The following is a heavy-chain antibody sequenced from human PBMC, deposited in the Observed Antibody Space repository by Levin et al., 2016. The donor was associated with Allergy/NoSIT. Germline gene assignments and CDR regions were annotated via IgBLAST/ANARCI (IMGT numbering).Heavy chain of an antibody. CDR1: GYTFTSYG. V-gene: IGHV1-18*01. D-gene: IGHD3-16*02. Sequence: ASVKVSCKASGYTFTSYGISWVRQAPGQGLEWMGWISAYNGNTNYAQKLQGRVTMTTDTSTSTAYMELRSLRSDDTAVYYCARDGGGYGNYDYVWGSYHNWGQGTLVTVSS. CDR2: ISAYNGNT. J-gene: IGHJ4*02. CDR3: ARDGGGYGNYDYVWGSYHN.